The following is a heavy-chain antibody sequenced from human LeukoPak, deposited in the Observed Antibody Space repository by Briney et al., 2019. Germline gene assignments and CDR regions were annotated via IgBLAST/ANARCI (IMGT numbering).Heavy chain of an antibody. D-gene: IGHD5-12*01. CDR1: GFTFSSYA. CDR2: ISGSGDTT. CDR3: AKPLPAAVRRGSDY. Sequence: GGSLRLSCTASGFTFSSYAMRWIRQAPGRGLEWVSTISGSGDTTYYADSVKGRFTISRDNSKNTLYLQMKSLRAEDTAVYYCAKPLPAAVRRGSDYWGQGTLVTVFS. V-gene: IGHV3-23*01. J-gene: IGHJ4*02.